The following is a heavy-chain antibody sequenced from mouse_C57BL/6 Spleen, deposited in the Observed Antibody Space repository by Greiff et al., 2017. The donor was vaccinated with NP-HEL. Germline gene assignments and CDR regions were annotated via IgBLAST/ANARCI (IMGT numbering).Heavy chain of an antibody. Sequence: EVKLMESGGGLVKPGGSLKLSCAASGFTFSDYGMHWVRQAPEKGLEWVAYISSGSSTIYYADTVKGRFTISRDNAKNTLFLQMTSLRSEDTAMYYCARGLRRDAMDYWGQGTSVTVSS. D-gene: IGHD1-1*01. CDR2: ISSGSSTI. CDR3: ARGLRRDAMDY. CDR1: GFTFSDYG. J-gene: IGHJ4*01. V-gene: IGHV5-17*01.